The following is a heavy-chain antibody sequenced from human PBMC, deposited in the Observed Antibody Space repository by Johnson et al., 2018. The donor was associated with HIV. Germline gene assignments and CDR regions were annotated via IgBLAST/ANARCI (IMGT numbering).Heavy chain of an antibody. J-gene: IGHJ3*02. CDR1: GFTFDDYG. CDR2: INWNGGNT. Sequence: VQLVESGGGVVRPGGSLRVSCAASGFTFDDYGMSWVRQAPGKGLEWVSGINWNGGNTGYADSVKGRFTISRDNAKNSLYLQMYSLSADDTAVYFCARARATQRALDIWGQGTMVTVSS. CDR3: ARARATQRALDI. V-gene: IGHV3-20*04. D-gene: IGHD5-24*01.